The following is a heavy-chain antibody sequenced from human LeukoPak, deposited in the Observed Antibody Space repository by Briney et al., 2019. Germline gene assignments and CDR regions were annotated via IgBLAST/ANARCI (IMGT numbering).Heavy chain of an antibody. CDR2: INHSGST. V-gene: IGHV4-34*01. Sequence: GSLRLSCVASGFIYSDWWMNWVRQAPGKGLEWIGEINHSGSTNYNPSLKSRVTISVDTSKNQSSLKLSSVTAADTAVYYCARGAKRVSYYDSSGQLLYNWFDPWGQGTLVTVSS. D-gene: IGHD3-22*01. CDR1: GFIYSDWW. J-gene: IGHJ5*02. CDR3: ARGAKRVSYYDSSGQLLYNWFDP.